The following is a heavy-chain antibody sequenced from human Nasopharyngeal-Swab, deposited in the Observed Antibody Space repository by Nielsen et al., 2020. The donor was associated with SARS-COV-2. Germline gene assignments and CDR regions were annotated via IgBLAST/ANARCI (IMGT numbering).Heavy chain of an antibody. CDR2: ISSSTGST. V-gene: IGHV3-23*01. Sequence: GESLKISCSASGFTFTNFAMAWVRQAPGQGLEWLSSISSSTGSTYYADSLQGRFTISRDNSKNTLYLQINSLRAEDTAVYYCARDSTSNYFDGSGYSFDYWGQGTLVTVSS. CDR3: ARDSTSNYFDGSGYSFDY. J-gene: IGHJ4*02. CDR1: GFTFTNFA. D-gene: IGHD3-22*01.